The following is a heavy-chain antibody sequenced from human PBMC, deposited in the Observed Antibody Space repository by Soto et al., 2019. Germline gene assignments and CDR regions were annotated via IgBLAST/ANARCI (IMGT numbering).Heavy chain of an antibody. V-gene: IGHV3-33*01. CDR1: GISISRHG. Sequence: QVQLVESGGGVVQPGRSLRVSCVASGISISRHGMHWVRQAPGKGLEWVAGMDYDETNKYYADSVKGRFTISRDTSKNTVYLQMNGPRVDDTAVYFFARALAHWSICFEDRGQGTLVSVSS. CDR3: ARALAHWSICFED. CDR2: MDYDETNK. J-gene: IGHJ4*02. D-gene: IGHD2-8*02.